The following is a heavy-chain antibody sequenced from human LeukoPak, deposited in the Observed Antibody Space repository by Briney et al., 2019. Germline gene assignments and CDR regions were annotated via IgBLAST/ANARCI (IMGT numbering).Heavy chain of an antibody. Sequence: GSLRLSCEASGFTFNTYAIYWVRQAPGKGLEGVAGIFGSGGCTYCADSVKGRFTISRDNSKNTVYLQMNSLPADDTAVYYCAKTTVGYSSGRYPGWPADCWGQGTLVTVSS. CDR1: GFTFNTYA. D-gene: IGHD6-19*01. J-gene: IGHJ4*02. V-gene: IGHV3-23*01. CDR2: IFGSGGCT. CDR3: AKTTVGYSSGRYPGWPADC.